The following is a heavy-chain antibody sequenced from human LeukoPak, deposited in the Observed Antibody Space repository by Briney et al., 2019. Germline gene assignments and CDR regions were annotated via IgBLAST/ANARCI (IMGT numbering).Heavy chain of an antibody. J-gene: IGHJ4*02. D-gene: IGHD6-13*01. V-gene: IGHV4-34*01. CDR1: GGSFSGYY. Sequence: SETLSLTCAVYGGSFSGYYWSWIRQPPGKGLEGIGEINHSGSTNYNPSLKSRVTISVDTSKNQFSLKLSSVTAADTAVYYCARGSSSLRHYFDYWGQGTLVTVSS. CDR3: ARGSSSLRHYFDY. CDR2: INHSGST.